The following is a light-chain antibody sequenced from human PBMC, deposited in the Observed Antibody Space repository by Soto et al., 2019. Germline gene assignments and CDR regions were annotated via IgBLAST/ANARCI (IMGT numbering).Light chain of an antibody. Sequence: DIVMTQSPATLSVSPGERATLSCRASQSMSNNLAWYQQKPGQAPRLLIYGASTRDTGIPDRFSGSGSGTEFTLTISSLQSEDFAIYYCQQYHNWPPFTFGQGTHWRL. V-gene: IGKV3-15*01. CDR1: QSMSNN. CDR2: GAS. J-gene: IGKJ5*01. CDR3: QQYHNWPPFT.